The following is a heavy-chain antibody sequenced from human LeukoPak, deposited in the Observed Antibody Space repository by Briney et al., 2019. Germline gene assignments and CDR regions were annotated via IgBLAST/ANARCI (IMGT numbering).Heavy chain of an antibody. V-gene: IGHV4-39*01. CDR1: GASISGSGYY. D-gene: IGHD1-26*01. CDR2: IYSSGST. CDR3: GKSGGYGLIDY. Sequence: SETLSLTCAVSGASISGSGYYWGWIRQPPGKGLEWIGNIYSSGSTYYNASLQSRVTISIDTSKNQFSLRLNSVTAADTAMYYCGKSGGYGLIDYWGQGTLVTVSS. J-gene: IGHJ4*02.